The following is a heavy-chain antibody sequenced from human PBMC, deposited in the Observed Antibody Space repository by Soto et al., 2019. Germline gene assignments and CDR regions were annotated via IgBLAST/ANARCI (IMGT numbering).Heavy chain of an antibody. D-gene: IGHD6-19*01. J-gene: IGHJ4*02. CDR1: GFTVSTYW. Sequence: EVQLVESGGGLVQPGGSLRLSCGASGFTVSTYWMNWVRQAPGKGLEWVANIKHDGSETSYVGSVKGRFTISRDNAKNSLYLQMNSLRAEDTAVYYCARVDDSAWYTRDYWGQGTLVTVSS. V-gene: IGHV3-7*01. CDR3: ARVDDSAWYTRDY. CDR2: IKHDGSET.